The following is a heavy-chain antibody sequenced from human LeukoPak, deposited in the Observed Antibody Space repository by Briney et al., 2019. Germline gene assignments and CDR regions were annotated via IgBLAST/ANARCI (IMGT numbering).Heavy chain of an antibody. V-gene: IGHV1-18*01. D-gene: IGHD4-17*01. CDR3: ARTMTTMTTHGELDF. Sequence: ASVKVSCKASGYTLTNYVLTWVRQAPGQGLEWMGRISTYTDNSNYAQKFQDRVTMTTDTSTGTAYMELRNLSSDDAAVYYCARTMTTMTTHGELDFWGQGTLVTVSS. CDR1: GYTLTNYV. J-gene: IGHJ4*02. CDR2: ISTYTDNS.